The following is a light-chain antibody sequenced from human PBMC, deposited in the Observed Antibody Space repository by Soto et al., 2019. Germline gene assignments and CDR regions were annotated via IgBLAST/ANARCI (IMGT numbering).Light chain of an antibody. Sequence: QSVLTQPPSASGAPGQRVTISCSGSNSNIGSHVVNWYQQVPGTAPKLLIYTNNQWPSGVPDRFSDSKSGTSASLAISGLQSEDEADYYCAAWDGSLQSWVFGGGTKLTVL. CDR3: AAWDGSLQSWV. CDR2: TNN. J-gene: IGLJ3*02. V-gene: IGLV1-44*01. CDR1: NSNIGSHV.